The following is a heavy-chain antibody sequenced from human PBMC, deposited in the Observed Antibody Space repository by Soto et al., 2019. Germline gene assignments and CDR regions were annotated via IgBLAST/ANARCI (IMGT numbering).Heavy chain of an antibody. CDR2: IYYSGST. D-gene: IGHD2-2*01. V-gene: IGHV4-30-4*08. CDR3: ARERPDGTRLDP. CDR1: GGSISSGGYY. J-gene: IGHJ5*02. Sequence: SETLSLTCTVSGGSISSGGYYWSWIRQHPGKGLEWIGYIYYSGSTYYNPSLKSRVTISVDRSKNQFSLKLNSVTAADTAVYYCARERPDGTRLDPWGQGTLVTVSS.